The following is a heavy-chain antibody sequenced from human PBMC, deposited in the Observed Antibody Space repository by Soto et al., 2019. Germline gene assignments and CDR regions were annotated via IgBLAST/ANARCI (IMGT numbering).Heavy chain of an antibody. CDR1: XGSXSSGGYY. J-gene: IGHJ4*02. Sequence: QVQLQESGPGLVKPSQTLSLTCTVXXGSXSSGGYYWSWIRQHPGKGLEWIGYIYYSGSTYYNPSLKSRVTISVDTSKNQFSLKLSSVTAADTAVYYCARVSAGDYLIDYWGQGTLVTVSS. CDR3: ARVSAGDYLIDY. CDR2: IYYSGST. V-gene: IGHV4-31*03. D-gene: IGHD4-17*01.